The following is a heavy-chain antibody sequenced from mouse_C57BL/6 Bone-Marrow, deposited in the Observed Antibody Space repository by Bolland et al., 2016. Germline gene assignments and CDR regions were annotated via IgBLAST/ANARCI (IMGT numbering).Heavy chain of an antibody. V-gene: IGHV1-74*01. D-gene: IGHD1-1*01. J-gene: IGHJ3*01. CDR3: AIAKGIYYHAWFAY. Sequence: NYNQKFKGKATLTVDKSSSTAYMQLSSLTSEDSAVYYCAIAKGIYYHAWFAYWGQGTLV.